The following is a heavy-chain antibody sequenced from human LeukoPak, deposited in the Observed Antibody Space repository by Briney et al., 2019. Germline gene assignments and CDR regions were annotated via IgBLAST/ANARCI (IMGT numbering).Heavy chain of an antibody. CDR3: ARDKHITGYSYGYSWFDP. Sequence: GASVKVSCKASGGTFSSYAISWVRQAPGQGLEWMGGIIPIFGTANYAQKFQGRVTITTDESTSTAYMELSSLRSEDTAVYYCARDKHITGYSYGYSWFDPWGQGTLVTVSS. J-gene: IGHJ5*02. CDR1: GGTFSSYA. D-gene: IGHD5-18*01. V-gene: IGHV1-69*05. CDR2: IIPIFGTA.